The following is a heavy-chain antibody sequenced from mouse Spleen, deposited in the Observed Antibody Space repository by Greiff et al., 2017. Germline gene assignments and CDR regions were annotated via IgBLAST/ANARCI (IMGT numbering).Heavy chain of an antibody. J-gene: IGHJ2*01. CDR1: GFTFSSYT. CDR3: TREGVPLFDY. CDR2: ISSGGSYT. Sequence: EVHLVESGGGLVKPGGSLKLSCAASGFTFSSYTMSWVRQTPEKRLEWVATISSGGSYTYYPDSVKGRFTISRDNAKNTLYLQMSSLKSEDTAMYYCTREGVPLFDYWGQGTTLTVSA. D-gene: IGHD2-14*01. V-gene: IGHV5-6-4*01.